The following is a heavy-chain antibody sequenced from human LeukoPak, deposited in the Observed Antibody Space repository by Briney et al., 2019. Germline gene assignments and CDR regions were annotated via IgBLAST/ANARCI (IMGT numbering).Heavy chain of an antibody. D-gene: IGHD1-26*01. J-gene: IGHJ4*02. CDR1: GFTFSSYW. Sequence: GGSLRLSCAASGFTFSSYWMQWVRQAPGKGLEWVANIKQDGSEKYYADSVKGRFIISRDNAKNSLFLQMNSLRAEDSAVYYCARDTRTFDFWGQGTLVTVSS. CDR2: IKQDGSEK. CDR3: ARDTRTFDF. V-gene: IGHV3-7*01.